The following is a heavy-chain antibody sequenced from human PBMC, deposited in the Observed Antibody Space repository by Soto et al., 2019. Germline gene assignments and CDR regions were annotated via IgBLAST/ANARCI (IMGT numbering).Heavy chain of an antibody. CDR2: IYSDGST. CDR3: ARDPYQPVGY. D-gene: IGHD1-26*01. CDR1: GFTVSNNY. V-gene: IGHV3-66*01. J-gene: IGHJ4*02. Sequence: EVPLVESGGHLVQPGGSLRLSCAASGFTVSNNYMSWVRQAPGKGLEWVSVIYSDGSTYYADSVKGRFTISRDNSKNTLYLQMNSLRVEDTAVYYCARDPYQPVGYWGQGTLVTVSS.